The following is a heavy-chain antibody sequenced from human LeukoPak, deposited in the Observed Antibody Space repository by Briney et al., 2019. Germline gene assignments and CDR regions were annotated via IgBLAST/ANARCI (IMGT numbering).Heavy chain of an antibody. CDR2: IYHSGST. CDR3: AKRGNWGFFDY. Sequence: SETLSLTCTVSGGSISSYYWSWIRQPPGKGLEWIGIIYHSGSTYYNPSFKSRVTISVDTSKNQFSLKVSSVTAADTAVYYCAKRGNWGFFDYWGQGTLVTVSS. CDR1: GGSISSYY. V-gene: IGHV4-59*04. J-gene: IGHJ4*02. D-gene: IGHD7-27*01.